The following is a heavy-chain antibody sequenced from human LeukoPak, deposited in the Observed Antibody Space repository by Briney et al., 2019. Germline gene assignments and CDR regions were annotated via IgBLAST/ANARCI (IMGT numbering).Heavy chain of an antibody. V-gene: IGHV3-33*01. D-gene: IGHD6-6*01. Sequence: GGTLSLSCAVSGFTFSFYGLNWVGRPPGKGREGVAVIGYDGSNKYYTGSVKGRFTITRDNSKNTLYLQMNSLIAEDTAVYYCARDSKRSSSPAYPDYWGQGTLVTVSS. CDR3: ARDSKRSSSPAYPDY. CDR1: GFTFSFYG. CDR2: IGYDGSNK. J-gene: IGHJ4*02.